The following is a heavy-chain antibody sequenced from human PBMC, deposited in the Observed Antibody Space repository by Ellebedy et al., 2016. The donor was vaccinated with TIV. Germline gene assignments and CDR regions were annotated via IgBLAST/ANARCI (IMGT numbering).Heavy chain of an antibody. Sequence: MPSETLSLTCTVSDYSIYSVYYWGWIRQAPGKGLEWAGSTSLRGSFSYNPSLNSRVTISIDTSHQFSLRLTSVTAADTAVYYCARLPSSPHWDIDYWGRGTLVTVSS. CDR3: ARLPSSPHWDIDY. CDR1: DYSIYSVYY. V-gene: IGHV4-38-2*02. J-gene: IGHJ4*02. D-gene: IGHD1/OR15-1a*01. CDR2: TSLRGSF.